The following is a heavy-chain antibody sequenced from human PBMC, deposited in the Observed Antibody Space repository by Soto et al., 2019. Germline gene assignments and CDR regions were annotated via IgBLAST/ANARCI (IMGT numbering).Heavy chain of an antibody. CDR1: GGSISSGGYY. Sequence: SETLSLTCTVSGGSISSGGYYWSWIRQHPGKGLEWIGYIYYSGSTYYNPSLKSRVTISVDTSKNQFSLKLSSVTAADTAVYYCARAGRAEWLRNGIDVFDIWGQGTMVTVSS. J-gene: IGHJ3*02. CDR3: ARAGRAEWLRNGIDVFDI. CDR2: IYYSGST. V-gene: IGHV4-31*03. D-gene: IGHD5-12*01.